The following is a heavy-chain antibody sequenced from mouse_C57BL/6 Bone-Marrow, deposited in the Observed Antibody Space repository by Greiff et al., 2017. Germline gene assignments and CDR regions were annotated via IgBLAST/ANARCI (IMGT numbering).Heavy chain of an antibody. CDR1: GFSLSTFGMG. Sequence: QVQLKESGPGILQPSQTLSLTCSFSGFSLSTFGMGVGWIRQPSGKGLEWLAHIWWDDDKYYKPALKSRLTISTDTSKNQVCLKIANVDTSDTATYYCARGTYYYDSSRFDYWGQGTTLTVSS. D-gene: IGHD1-1*01. V-gene: IGHV8-8*01. J-gene: IGHJ2*01. CDR3: ARGTYYYDSSRFDY. CDR2: IWWDDDK.